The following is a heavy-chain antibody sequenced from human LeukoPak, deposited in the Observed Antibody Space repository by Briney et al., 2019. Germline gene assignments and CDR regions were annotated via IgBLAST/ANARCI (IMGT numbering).Heavy chain of an antibody. CDR3: ARPFSEILGYGRVPEGDEYDAFDI. Sequence: GESLKISCKGSGYSFTSYWIGWVRQMPGKGLEWMGIIYPGDSDTRYSPSFQGQVTISADKSISTAYLQWSSLKASDTAMYYCARPFSEILGYGRVPEGDEYDAFDIWGQGTLVTVSS. D-gene: IGHD2-15*01. CDR1: GYSFTSYW. V-gene: IGHV5-51*01. CDR2: IYPGDSDT. J-gene: IGHJ4*02.